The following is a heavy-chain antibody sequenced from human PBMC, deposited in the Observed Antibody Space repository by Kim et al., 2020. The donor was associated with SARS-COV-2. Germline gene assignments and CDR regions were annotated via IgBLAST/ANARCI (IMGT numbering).Heavy chain of an antibody. Sequence: ASVKVSCKASGYTFTSYYMHWVRQAPGQGLEWMGIINPSGGSTSYAQKFQGRVTMTRDTSTSTVYMELSSLRSEDTAVYYCAREGRDNWNGRDAFDIWGQGTMVTVSS. D-gene: IGHD1-1*01. V-gene: IGHV1-46*01. J-gene: IGHJ3*02. CDR1: GYTFTSYY. CDR2: INPSGGST. CDR3: AREGRDNWNGRDAFDI.